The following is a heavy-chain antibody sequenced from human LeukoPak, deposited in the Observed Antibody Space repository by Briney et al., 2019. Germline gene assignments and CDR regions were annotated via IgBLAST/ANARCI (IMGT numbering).Heavy chain of an antibody. CDR3: ARICGMEDPVVVRLAFDI. CDR2: IYYSGST. J-gene: IGHJ3*02. V-gene: IGHV4-59*01. CDR1: GVSISSYY. Sequence: ASETLSLTCTVSGVSISSYYWSWIRQPPGKGLEGIGQIYYSGSTNYNPSLKSRVTISVDAPKNQFSLKLSSVTAADTAVYYCARICGMEDPVVVRLAFDIWGQGTMVTVSP. D-gene: IGHD3-22*01.